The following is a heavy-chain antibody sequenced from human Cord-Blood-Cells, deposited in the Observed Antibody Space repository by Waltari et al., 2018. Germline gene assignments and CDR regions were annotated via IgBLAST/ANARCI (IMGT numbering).Heavy chain of an antibody. CDR2: ISAYTGNT. CDR1: GYTFTSYG. CDR3: ARSRGYCSSTSCASLGY. J-gene: IGHJ4*02. D-gene: IGHD2-2*03. Sequence: QVQLVQSGAEVKKPGASVKVSCKASGYTFTSYGISWVRQAPGQGLEWMGWISAYTGNTNYAQKLQGRVTMTTDTSTSTAYMELRSLRSDDTAVYYCARSRGYCSSTSCASLGYWGQGTLVTVSS. V-gene: IGHV1-18*01.